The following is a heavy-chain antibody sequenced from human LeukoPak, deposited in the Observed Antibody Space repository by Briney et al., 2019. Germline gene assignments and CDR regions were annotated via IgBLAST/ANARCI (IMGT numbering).Heavy chain of an antibody. CDR2: IYSSGST. D-gene: IGHD3-10*01. CDR3: ARDRRGFHYYYGMDV. CDR1: GFTVSSNY. V-gene: IGHV3-66*01. Sequence: HAGGSLRLSCAASGFTVSSNYMSWVRQAPGKGLEWVSVIYSSGSTYYADSVKGRFTISRDNSKSTLYLQMNSLRAEDTAVYYCARDRRGFHYYYGMDVWGQGTTVTVSS. J-gene: IGHJ6*02.